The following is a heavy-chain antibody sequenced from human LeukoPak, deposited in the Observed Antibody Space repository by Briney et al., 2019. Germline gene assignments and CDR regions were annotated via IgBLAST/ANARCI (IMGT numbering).Heavy chain of an antibody. CDR2: ISSSSSTI. D-gene: IGHD1-26*01. V-gene: IGHV3-48*02. J-gene: IGHJ4*02. Sequence: SGGSLRLSCAASGFTFSTYSMNWVRQAPGKGLEWLSYISSSSSTIYYADSVKGRFTISRDNAKNSLYLQMNSLRDEDTAVYYYARDFRSLYYFDYWGQGTLVTVSS. CDR1: GFTFSTYS. CDR3: ARDFRSLYYFDY.